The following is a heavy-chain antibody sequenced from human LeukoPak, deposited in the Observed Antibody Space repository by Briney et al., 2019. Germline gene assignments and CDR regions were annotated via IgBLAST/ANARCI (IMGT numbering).Heavy chain of an antibody. CDR3: ARLSGVVGSNWFDP. CDR1: GYSFTSYL. J-gene: IGHJ5*02. CDR2: IYPGDSDT. Sequence: GESQNISCKGSGYSFTSYLIGWVRQLPVKGLEWMGIIYPGDSDTRYSPSLQGQVTISADKSISTAYLQWSSLKASDTAMYYCARLSGVVGSNWFDPWGQGTLVTVSS. D-gene: IGHD2-15*01. V-gene: IGHV5-51*01.